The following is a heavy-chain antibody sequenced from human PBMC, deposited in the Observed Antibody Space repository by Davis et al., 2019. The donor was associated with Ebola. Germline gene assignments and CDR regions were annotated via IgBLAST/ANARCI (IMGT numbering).Heavy chain of an antibody. CDR2: IYYSGST. V-gene: IGHV4-39*01. CDR1: GGSISSSSYY. CDR3: ARRGVDLRISFDY. J-gene: IGHJ4*02. D-gene: IGHD2-21*01. Sequence: MPSETLSLTCTVSGGSISSSSYYWGWIRQPPGKGLEWIGSIYYSGSTYYNPSLKSRVTISVDTSKNQFSLKLSSVTAADTAVYYCARRGVDLRISFDYWGQGTLVTVSS.